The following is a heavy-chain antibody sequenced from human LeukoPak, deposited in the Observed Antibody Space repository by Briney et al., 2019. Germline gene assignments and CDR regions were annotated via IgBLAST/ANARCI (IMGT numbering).Heavy chain of an antibody. CDR3: ASLLRYFGWLSDFDY. J-gene: IGHJ4*02. V-gene: IGHV3-23*01. D-gene: IGHD3-9*01. Sequence: GGSLRLSCAASGFTFSSYAMSWVRQAPGKGLEWVSAISGSGGSTYYADSVKGRFTISRDNSKNTLYLQMNSLRAEDTAVYYCASLLRYFGWLSDFDYWGQGTLVTVSS. CDR1: GFTFSSYA. CDR2: ISGSGGST.